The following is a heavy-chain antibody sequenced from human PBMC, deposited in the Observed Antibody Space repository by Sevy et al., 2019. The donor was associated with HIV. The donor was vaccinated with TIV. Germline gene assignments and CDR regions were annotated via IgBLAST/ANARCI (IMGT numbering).Heavy chain of an antibody. D-gene: IGHD3-10*01. J-gene: IGHJ6*02. V-gene: IGHV3-30*18. CDR1: GSTFSSYG. CDR2: ISYDGSNK. Sequence: GGSLRLSCAASGSTFSSYGMHWVRQAPGKGLEWVAVISYDGSNKYYADSVKGRFTISRDNSKNTLYLQMNSLRAEDTAVYYCAKVNGSGRSHYYYYGMDVWGQGTTVTVSS. CDR3: AKVNGSGRSHYYYYGMDV.